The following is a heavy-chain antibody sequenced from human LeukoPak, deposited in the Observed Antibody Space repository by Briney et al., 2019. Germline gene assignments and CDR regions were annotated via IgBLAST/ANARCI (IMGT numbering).Heavy chain of an antibody. Sequence: GGSLRLSCAASGFTFSNYAMSWVRQAPGKGLEWVSTITGGGGSTYYADSVKGRLTISRDDFKNTLYLQMGSLRDEDTAVYYCTTYSRSLDYWGQGTLVTVSS. CDR1: GFTFSNYA. D-gene: IGHD1-26*01. CDR3: TTYSRSLDY. V-gene: IGHV3-23*01. CDR2: ITGGGGST. J-gene: IGHJ4*02.